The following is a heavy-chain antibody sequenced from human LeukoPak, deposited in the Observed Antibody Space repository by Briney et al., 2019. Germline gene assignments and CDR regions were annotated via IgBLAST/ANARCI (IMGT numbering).Heavy chain of an antibody. Sequence: PGGSLRLSRAASGFTFSSYVMTWVRQAPGKGLEWVSAVSGSGDSTYYADSVKRRFTISRDNSQNTLYLQMNSLRAEDTAVYYCAKLMDDSVWGRYRGIDYWGQGTLVTVSS. V-gene: IGHV3-23*01. J-gene: IGHJ4*02. CDR1: GFTFSSYV. D-gene: IGHD3-16*02. CDR3: AKLMDDSVWGRYRGIDY. CDR2: VSGSGDST.